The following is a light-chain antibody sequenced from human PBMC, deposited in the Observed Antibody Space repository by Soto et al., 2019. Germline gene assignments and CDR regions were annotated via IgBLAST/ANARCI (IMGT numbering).Light chain of an antibody. V-gene: IGKV1-5*01. J-gene: IGKJ2*01. CDR3: QQYNGLPYT. CDR1: QSINSW. CDR2: DAS. Sequence: DIQMTQSPSTLSASVGDRVTITCRASQSINSWLAWYQQKPGKAPDLLIYDASSLESGVPSRFSGSGSGTEFTLTISSLQPDDFAIYYCQQYNGLPYTFGHGTKLEIK.